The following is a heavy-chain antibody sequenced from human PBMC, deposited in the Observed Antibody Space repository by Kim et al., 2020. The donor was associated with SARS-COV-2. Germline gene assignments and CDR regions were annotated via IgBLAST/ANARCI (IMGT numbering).Heavy chain of an antibody. J-gene: IGHJ4*02. D-gene: IGHD2-15*01. Sequence: PSLTSRVTISVDTSKNQFSLKLSSVTAADTAVYYCARDPLLYCSGGSCYEWGQGTLVTVSS. CDR3: ARDPLLYCSGGSCYE. V-gene: IGHV4-59*01.